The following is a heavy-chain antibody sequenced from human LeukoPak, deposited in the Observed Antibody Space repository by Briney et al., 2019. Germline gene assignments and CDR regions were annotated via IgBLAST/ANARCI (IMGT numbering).Heavy chain of an antibody. CDR3: ARVRGYSYGPYSYYYYYGMDV. CDR1: GFTFSSYW. V-gene: IGHV3-7*03. CDR2: IKQDGSEK. Sequence: PGGSLRLSCAASGFTFSSYWMSWVRQAPGKGLEWVANIKQDGSEKYYVDSVKGRFTISRDNAKNSLYLQTNSLRAEDTAVYYCARVRGYSYGPYSYYYYYGMDVWGKGTTVTVSS. D-gene: IGHD5-18*01. J-gene: IGHJ6*04.